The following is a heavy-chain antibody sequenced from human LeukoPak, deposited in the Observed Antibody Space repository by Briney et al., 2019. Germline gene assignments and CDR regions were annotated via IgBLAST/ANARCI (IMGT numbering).Heavy chain of an antibody. CDR2: IYTSGST. J-gene: IGHJ4*02. CDR3: ARESLLSSSGSFNADY. V-gene: IGHV4-4*07. Sequence: PSETLSLTCTVSGGSISSYYWSWIRQPAGKGLEWVGRIYTSGSTNYNPSLKSRVTMSVDTSKNQFSLKLSSVTAADTAVYYCARESLLSSSGSFNADYWGQGTLVTVSS. CDR1: GGSISSYY. D-gene: IGHD6-13*01.